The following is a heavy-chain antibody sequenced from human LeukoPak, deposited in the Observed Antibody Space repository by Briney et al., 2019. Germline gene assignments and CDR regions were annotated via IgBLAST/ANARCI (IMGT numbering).Heavy chain of an antibody. J-gene: IGHJ4*02. CDR1: GFTFSNYG. Sequence: PGGSLRLSCAASGFTFSNYGMSWVRQAPGKGLEWVGRIKSKTDGGTTDYAAPVKGRFTISRDDSKNTLYLQMNSLKTEDTAVYYCTAAIELWCMLPCFDYWGQGTLVTVSS. CDR2: IKSKTDGGTT. V-gene: IGHV3-15*01. D-gene: IGHD2-8*01. CDR3: TAAIELWCMLPCFDY.